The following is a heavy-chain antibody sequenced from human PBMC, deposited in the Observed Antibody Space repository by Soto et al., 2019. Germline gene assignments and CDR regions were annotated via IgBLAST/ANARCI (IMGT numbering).Heavy chain of an antibody. CDR2: IYYSGST. V-gene: IGHV4-59*01. J-gene: IGHJ4*02. CDR1: GGSISSYY. CDR3: ARVDIVVVPAAPREYYFDY. Sequence: SETLSLTCTVSGGSISSYYWSWIRQPPGKGLEWIGYIYYSGSTNYNPSLKSRVTISVDTSKNQFSLKLSSVTAADTAVYHCARVDIVVVPAAPREYYFDYWGQGTLVTVSS. D-gene: IGHD2-2*01.